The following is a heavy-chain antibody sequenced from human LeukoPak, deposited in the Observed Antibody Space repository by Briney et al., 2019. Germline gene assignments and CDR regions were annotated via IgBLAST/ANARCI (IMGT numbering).Heavy chain of an antibody. J-gene: IGHJ4*02. CDR2: IIPILGIA. CDR3: ARVGDGFFSDY. V-gene: IGHV1-69*04. Sequence: GASVKVSCKASGGTFSSYAISWVRQAPGQGLEWMGRIIPILGIANYAQKFQGRVTITADKSTSTAYMELSSLRSEDTAVYHCARVGDGFFSDYWGQGTLVTVSS. D-gene: IGHD3-10*01. CDR1: GGTFSSYA.